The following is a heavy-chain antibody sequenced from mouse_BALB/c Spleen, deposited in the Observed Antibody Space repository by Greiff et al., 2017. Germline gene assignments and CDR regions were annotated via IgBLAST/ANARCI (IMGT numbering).Heavy chain of an antibody. CDR2: ISDGGST. D-gene: IGHD2-3*01. V-gene: IGHV5-6-5*01. CDR1: GFTFSDYY. CDR3: ARRGYSPFAY. J-gene: IGHJ3*01. Sequence: EVKLVESGGGLVKPGGSLKLSCAASGFTFSDYYMYWVRQTPEKRLEWVATISDGGSTYYPDSVKGRFTISRDNARNILYLQMSSLRSEDTAMYYCARRGYSPFAYWGQGTLVTVSA.